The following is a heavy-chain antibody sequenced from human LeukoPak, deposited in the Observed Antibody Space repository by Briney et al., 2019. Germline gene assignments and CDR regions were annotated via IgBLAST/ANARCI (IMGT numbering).Heavy chain of an antibody. CDR3: ARENYGDYGYNWFDP. Sequence: ASVKVSCKASGYTFTSYGISWVRQAPGQGLEWMGWISAYNGNTNYAQKLQGRVTMTTDTSTSTAYMELRSLRSDDTAVYYCARENYGDYGYNWFDPWGQGTLVTVSS. CDR1: GYTFTSYG. V-gene: IGHV1-18*01. CDR2: ISAYNGNT. D-gene: IGHD4-17*01. J-gene: IGHJ5*02.